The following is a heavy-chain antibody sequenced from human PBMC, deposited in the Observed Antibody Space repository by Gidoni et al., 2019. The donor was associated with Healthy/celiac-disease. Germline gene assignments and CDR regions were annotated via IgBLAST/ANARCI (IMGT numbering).Heavy chain of an antibody. V-gene: IGHV3-7*01. CDR1: GFTFSSYW. Sequence: EVQLVESGGGLVQPGGPLRLSCAASGFTFSSYWMSWVRQAPGKRREWVANIKQDGSEKYYVDSVKGRLTISRDNAKNSLYLQMNSLRAEDTAVYYGATSRDYWGQGTLVAVSS. CDR2: IKQDGSEK. J-gene: IGHJ4*02. CDR3: ATSRDY.